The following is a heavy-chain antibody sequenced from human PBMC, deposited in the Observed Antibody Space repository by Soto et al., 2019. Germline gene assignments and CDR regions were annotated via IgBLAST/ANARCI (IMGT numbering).Heavy chain of an antibody. CDR3: ARDGYSSGWYVGGYFQH. CDR2: IWYDGSNK. J-gene: IGHJ1*01. Sequence: QVQLVESGGGVVQPGRSLRLSCAASGFTFSSYGMHWVRQAPGKGLEWVAVIWYDGSNKYYADSVKGRFTISRDNSKNRLYVQMNSLRAEDTAVYYCARDGYSSGWYVGGYFQHWGQGTLVTVSS. V-gene: IGHV3-33*01. CDR1: GFTFSSYG. D-gene: IGHD6-19*01.